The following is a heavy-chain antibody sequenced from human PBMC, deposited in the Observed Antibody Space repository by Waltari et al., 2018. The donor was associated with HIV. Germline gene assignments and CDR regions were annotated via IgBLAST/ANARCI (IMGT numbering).Heavy chain of an antibody. Sequence: EVQLVASGGGLVQPGGPLRLSFAAPGFPFSRYWMHWVSQAPGKGLVWVSRINSDGSSTSYADSVKGRFTISRDNAKNTLYLQMNSLRAEDTAVYYCASGYSSSWRSDYYYYGMDVWGQGTTVTVSS. J-gene: IGHJ6*02. CDR3: ASGYSSSWRSDYYYYGMDV. CDR2: INSDGSST. D-gene: IGHD6-13*01. CDR1: GFPFSRYW. V-gene: IGHV3-74*01.